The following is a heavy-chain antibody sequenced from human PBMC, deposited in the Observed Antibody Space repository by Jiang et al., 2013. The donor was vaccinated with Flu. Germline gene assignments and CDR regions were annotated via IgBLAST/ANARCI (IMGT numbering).Heavy chain of an antibody. CDR1: GGSISSYY. J-gene: IGHJ6*02. V-gene: IGHV4-59*01. D-gene: IGHD3-10*01. CDR3: ARGNYGSDVDV. Sequence: GSGLVKPSETLSLTCTVSGGSISSYYWSWIRQPPGKGLEWIGYIYYSGSTNYNPSLKSRVTISVDTSKNQFSLKLSSVTAADTAVYYCARGNYGSDVDVWGQGTTVTVSS. CDR2: IYYSGST.